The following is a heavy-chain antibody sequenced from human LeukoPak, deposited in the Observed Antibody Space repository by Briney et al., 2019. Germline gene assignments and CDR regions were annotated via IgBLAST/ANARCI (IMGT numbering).Heavy chain of an antibody. J-gene: IGHJ5*02. D-gene: IGHD6-6*01. V-gene: IGHV3-33*01. Sequence: GGSLRLSCAASGFTFSSYGMHWVRQAPGKGLEWVAVIWYDGSNKYYADSVKGRFTISRDNSKNTLYLQMNSRRAEDTAVYYCARDRIAAPGWFDPWGQGTLVTVSS. CDR3: ARDRIAAPGWFDP. CDR1: GFTFSSYG. CDR2: IWYDGSNK.